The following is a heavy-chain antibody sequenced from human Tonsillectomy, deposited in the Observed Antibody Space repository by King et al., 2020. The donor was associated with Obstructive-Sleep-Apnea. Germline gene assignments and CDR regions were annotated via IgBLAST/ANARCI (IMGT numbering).Heavy chain of an antibody. J-gene: IGHJ4*02. Sequence: VQLVESGAEVKKPGSSVKVSCKASGGTFSSYAISWVRQAPGQGLEWMGGIIPIFGTANYAQKFQGRVTITADEYTSTAYMELRSLRSEYTAVYYCAREVVGATTPYYFDYWGQGTLVTVSS. CDR3: AREVVGATTPYYFDY. CDR2: IIPIFGTA. CDR1: GGTFSSYA. D-gene: IGHD1-26*01. V-gene: IGHV1-69*01.